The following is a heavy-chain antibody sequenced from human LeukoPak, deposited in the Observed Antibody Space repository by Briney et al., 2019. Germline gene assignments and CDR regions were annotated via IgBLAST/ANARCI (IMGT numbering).Heavy chain of an antibody. CDR3: AKDIVVVPAPVGYFDL. J-gene: IGHJ2*01. V-gene: IGHV3-23*01. D-gene: IGHD2-2*01. Sequence: GGSLRLSCAASGFTFYTYAMSWVRQAPGKGLEWVSSISGNGGSTYYADSAEGRFTISRDNSKNTLYLQLNSLRAEDTAVYYCAKDIVVVPAPVGYFDLWGRGTLVTVSS. CDR1: GFTFYTYA. CDR2: ISGNGGST.